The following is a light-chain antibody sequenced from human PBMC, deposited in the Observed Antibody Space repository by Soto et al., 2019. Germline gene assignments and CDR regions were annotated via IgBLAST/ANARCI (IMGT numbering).Light chain of an antibody. Sequence: QSALTHPASVSGSPGQSITISCTGTSSDVGGYNYVSWYQQHPGKAPKLMISEVYKRPSGVSDRFSGSKSGNTASLTISGLQAEDEADYYCSSFTSSSTYVVFGGGTKVTVL. J-gene: IGLJ2*01. V-gene: IGLV2-14*01. CDR3: SSFTSSSTYVV. CDR2: EVY. CDR1: SSDVGGYNY.